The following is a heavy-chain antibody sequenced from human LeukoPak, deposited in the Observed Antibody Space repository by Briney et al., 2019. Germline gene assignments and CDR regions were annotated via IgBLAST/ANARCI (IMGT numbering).Heavy chain of an antibody. V-gene: IGHV4-34*01. D-gene: IGHD4-17*01. CDR3: ARGWDARPNRRAVTPPDV. Sequence: PSETLSLTCTVSGGSISSGYYWSWIRQPPGKGLEWIGEINHSGSTNYNPSLKSRVTISVDTSKNQFSLKLSSVTAADTAVYYCARGWDARPNRRAVTPPDVWGQGTTVTVSS. CDR1: GGSISSGYY. J-gene: IGHJ6*02. CDR2: INHSGST.